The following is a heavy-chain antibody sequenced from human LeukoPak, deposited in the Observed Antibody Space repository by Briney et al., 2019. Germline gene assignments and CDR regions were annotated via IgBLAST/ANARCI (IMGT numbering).Heavy chain of an antibody. CDR1: GGTFSSYA. V-gene: IGHV1-69*13. Sequence: SVKVSCKASGGTFSSYAISWVRQAPGQGLEWMGGIIPIFGTANYAQKFQGRVTITADESTSTAYMELSSLRSEDTAVYYCARQLWSGYYHNWLDPWGQGTLVTVSS. J-gene: IGHJ5*02. CDR3: ARQLWSGYYHNWLDP. D-gene: IGHD3-3*01. CDR2: IIPIFGTA.